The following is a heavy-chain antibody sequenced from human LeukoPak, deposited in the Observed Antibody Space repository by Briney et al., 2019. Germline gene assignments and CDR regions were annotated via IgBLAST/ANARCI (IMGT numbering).Heavy chain of an antibody. CDR1: GFTFSDQS. D-gene: IGHD2-21*02. Sequence: GGSLRLSCAASGFTFSDQSMNWVRQAPGKGLEWVSSISSNSLHIFYADSVKGRFTISRDNSKNTLYLQMNSLRAEDTAVYYCARAQGDRAFYYYYGMDVWGQGTTVTVSS. CDR3: ARAQGDRAFYYYYGMDV. V-gene: IGHV3-21*04. J-gene: IGHJ6*02. CDR2: ISSNSLHI.